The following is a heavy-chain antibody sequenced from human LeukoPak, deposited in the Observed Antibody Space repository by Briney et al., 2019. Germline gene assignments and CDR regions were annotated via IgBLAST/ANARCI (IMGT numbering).Heavy chain of an antibody. D-gene: IGHD6-19*01. Sequence: GGSLGLSCAASGFTFSGPTMHWVRQASGKGLEWVARIRTKADNYAPAYAASVTGRFTISRDDSQNMAYLQMNSLKIEDTARYYCASGPTGWTEYFQHWGQGILLTVSS. CDR3: ASGPTGWTEYFQH. CDR2: IRTKADNYAP. CDR1: GFTFSGPT. V-gene: IGHV3-73*01. J-gene: IGHJ1*01.